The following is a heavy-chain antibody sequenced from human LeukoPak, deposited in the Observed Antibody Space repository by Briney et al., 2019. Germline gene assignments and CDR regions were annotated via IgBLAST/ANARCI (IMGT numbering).Heavy chain of an antibody. D-gene: IGHD6-13*01. CDR2: TYYRSKWYN. CDR1: GDSVSSNSAA. J-gene: IGHJ4*02. CDR3: ARDRGQLYSSSWYPLDY. Sequence: SQTLSLTCAISGDSVSSNSAAWNWIRQSPSRGLEWLGRTYYRSKWYNDYAVSVKSRITINPDTSKNQFYLQLNSVTPEDTAVYYCARDRGQLYSSSWYPLDYWGQGTLVTVSS. V-gene: IGHV6-1*01.